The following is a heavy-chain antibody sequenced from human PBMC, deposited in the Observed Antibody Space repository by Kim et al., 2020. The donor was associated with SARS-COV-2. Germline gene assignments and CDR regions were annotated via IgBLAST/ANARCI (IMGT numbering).Heavy chain of an antibody. D-gene: IGHD3-3*01. CDR3: ARDCTDFWSGYQNWFDP. CDR1: GYTFTGYY. V-gene: IGHV1-2*02. Sequence: ASVKVSCKASGYTFTGYYMHWVRQAPGQGLEWMGWINPNSGGTNYAQKFQGRVTMTRDTSISTAYMELSRLRSDDTAVYYCARDCTDFWSGYQNWFDPWGQGTLVTVSS. CDR2: INPNSGGT. J-gene: IGHJ5*02.